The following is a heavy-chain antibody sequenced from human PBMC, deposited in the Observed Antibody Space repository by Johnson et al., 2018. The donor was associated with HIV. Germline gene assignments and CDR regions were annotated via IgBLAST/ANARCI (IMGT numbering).Heavy chain of an antibody. J-gene: IGHJ3*02. Sequence: VQLVESGGGVVRPGGSLRLSCAASGFTFDDYGMSWVRQAPGKGLEWVSVIYSGGSTYYADSEKGRFTISRDNSKNTVYLQMNSLRAEDTAVYYCARSTPSYGSGSYLGLDAFDIWGKGTMVTVSS. CDR2: IYSGGST. CDR3: ARSTPSYGSGSYLGLDAFDI. CDR1: GFTFDDYG. D-gene: IGHD3-10*01. V-gene: IGHV3-66*01.